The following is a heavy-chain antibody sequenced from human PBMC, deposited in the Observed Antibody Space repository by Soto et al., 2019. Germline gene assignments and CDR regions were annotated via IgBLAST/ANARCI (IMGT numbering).Heavy chain of an antibody. J-gene: IGHJ4*02. CDR3: ARIKPAAAAYFDY. CDR1: GGSISSGGYY. D-gene: IGHD2-2*01. Sequence: QVQLQESGPGLVKPSQTLSLTCTVSGGSISSGGYYWSWIRQHPGKGLEWIGYIYYSGSTYYNPSLKSRVNISVDTSKNQFSLKLSSVTAADTAVYYCARIKPAAAAYFDYWGQGTLVTVSS. CDR2: IYYSGST. V-gene: IGHV4-31*03.